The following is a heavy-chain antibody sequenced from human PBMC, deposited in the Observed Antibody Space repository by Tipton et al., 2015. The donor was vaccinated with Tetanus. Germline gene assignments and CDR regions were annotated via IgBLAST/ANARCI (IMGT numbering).Heavy chain of an antibody. CDR2: MYNSGAT. D-gene: IGHD3-10*01. V-gene: IGHV4-39*02. Sequence: LRLSCTVSGGSISSTSYYWAWIRQPPGKGLEWIGTMYNSGATYYNPSLKGRVTISGDTSKNLFSLTSVTASDTAVYYCARPEASGRARGFDIWGQGTKVTFSP. CDR1: GGSISSTSYY. J-gene: IGHJ3*02. CDR3: ARPEASGRARGFDI.